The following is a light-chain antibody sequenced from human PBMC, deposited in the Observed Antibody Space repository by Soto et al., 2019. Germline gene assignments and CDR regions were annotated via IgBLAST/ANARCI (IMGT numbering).Light chain of an antibody. J-gene: IGLJ2*01. V-gene: IGLV2-14*01. CDR2: GVN. CDR3: SSYTSGSTPVL. Sequence: QSALTQPASVSGSPGQSITISCTGTSSDVGGGYNYVSWYQQHPGKAPKLMIYGVNNRPSGVSNRFSGSKSDNTASLTISGLQAEDDADYYCSSYTSGSTPVLFGGGTKLTVL. CDR1: SSDVGGGYNY.